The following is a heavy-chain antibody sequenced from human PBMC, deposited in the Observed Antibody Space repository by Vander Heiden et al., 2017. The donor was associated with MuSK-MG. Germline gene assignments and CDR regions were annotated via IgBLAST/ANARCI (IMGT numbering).Heavy chain of an antibody. CDR3: AREWGTYDYVWGSFLDY. Sequence: QVQLQQWGAGLLKPSETLSLPCAVYGGSFSGYYWSWIRQPPGKGLEWIGEINHSGSTNYNPSLKSRVTISVDTSKNQFSLKLSSVTAADTAVYYCAREWGTYDYVWGSFLDYWGQGTLVTVSS. J-gene: IGHJ4*02. V-gene: IGHV4-34*01. CDR2: INHSGST. CDR1: GGSFSGYY. D-gene: IGHD3-16*01.